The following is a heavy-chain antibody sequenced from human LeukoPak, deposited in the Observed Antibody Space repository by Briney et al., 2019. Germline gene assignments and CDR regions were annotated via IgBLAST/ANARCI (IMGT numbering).Heavy chain of an antibody. Sequence: GGSLRLSCAASGFTFSSYSMNWVRQAPGKGLEWVSSISSSSSYIYYADSVKGRFTISRDNAKNSLYLQMNSLRAEDTAVYYCARELRFLEWLFDYWGQGTPVTVSS. CDR3: ARELRFLEWLFDY. V-gene: IGHV3-21*01. CDR2: ISSSSSYI. CDR1: GFTFSSYS. D-gene: IGHD3-3*01. J-gene: IGHJ4*02.